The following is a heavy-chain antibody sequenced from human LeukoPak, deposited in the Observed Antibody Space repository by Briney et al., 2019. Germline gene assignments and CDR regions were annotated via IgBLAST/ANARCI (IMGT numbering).Heavy chain of an antibody. D-gene: IGHD3-22*01. Sequence: SVKVSCTASGFTFTSSAMQWVRQARGQRLEWIGWIVVGSGNTNYAQKFQERVTITRDMSTSTAYMELSSLRSEDTAVYYCARHPPYYYDSSGPRAFDIWGQGTMVTVSS. CDR1: GFTFTSSA. CDR2: IVVGSGNT. CDR3: ARHPPYYYDSSGPRAFDI. J-gene: IGHJ3*02. V-gene: IGHV1-58*02.